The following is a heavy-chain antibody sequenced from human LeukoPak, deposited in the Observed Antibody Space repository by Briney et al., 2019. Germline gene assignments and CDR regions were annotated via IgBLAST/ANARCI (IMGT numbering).Heavy chain of an antibody. Sequence: GGSLRLSCAASAFTFSTYWILPGKGLVWVSHINGDGNNTTYADSVKGRFTISRDNAWNSLYLQMNSLRAEDTAEYYCARAMAGPAGEYYLDYWGRGTLVTVSS. CDR3: ARAMAGPAGEYYLDY. CDR1: AFTFSTYW. D-gene: IGHD2/OR15-2a*01. V-gene: IGHV3-74*01. J-gene: IGHJ4*02. CDR2: INGDGNNT.